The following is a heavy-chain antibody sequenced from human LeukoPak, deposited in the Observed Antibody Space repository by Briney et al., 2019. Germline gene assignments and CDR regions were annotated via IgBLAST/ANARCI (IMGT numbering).Heavy chain of an antibody. CDR3: ARSWIQLWLGDLTFDY. CDR1: GGSISSTRYY. CDR2: ISYSGST. J-gene: IGHJ4*02. D-gene: IGHD5-18*01. V-gene: IGHV4-39*01. Sequence: SETLSLTCAVSGGSISSTRYYWTWIRQPPGKGLEWIGSISYSGSTYYNPSLKSRVTLSVDTSKNQFSLKLTSVTAADTAVYYCARSWIQLWLGDLTFDYWGQGTLVTVSS.